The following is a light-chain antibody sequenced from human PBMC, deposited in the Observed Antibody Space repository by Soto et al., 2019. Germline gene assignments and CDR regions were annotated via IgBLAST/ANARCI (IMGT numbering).Light chain of an antibody. J-gene: IGKJ1*01. V-gene: IGKV3-20*01. Sequence: ESVLTQSPGILSLSPGESDTLSRRASQSVSNNYLAWDQQKPGQAPRPLIYGASNRDTVIPESFSGSGSGTDVTLIIRRLEPKDVAVYYFQRCGSSVTFGKGNKVVIK. CDR3: QRCGSSVT. CDR1: QSVSNNY. CDR2: GAS.